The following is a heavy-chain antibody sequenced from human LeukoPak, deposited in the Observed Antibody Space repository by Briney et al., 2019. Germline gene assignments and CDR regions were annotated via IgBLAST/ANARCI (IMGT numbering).Heavy chain of an antibody. Sequence: GGSLRLSCAASGFTVSSNYMSWVRQAPGKGLEWVSGLNWNGSATTYADSVKGRFTISRDNTENSLYLQINSLRAEDTAFYYCARVAVGGNWFDTWGQGTLVTVSS. J-gene: IGHJ5*02. CDR3: ARVAVGGNWFDT. CDR1: GFTVSSNY. V-gene: IGHV3-20*04. D-gene: IGHD6-19*01. CDR2: LNWNGSAT.